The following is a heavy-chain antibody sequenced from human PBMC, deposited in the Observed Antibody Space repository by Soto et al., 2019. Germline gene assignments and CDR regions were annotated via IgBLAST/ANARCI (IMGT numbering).Heavy chain of an antibody. J-gene: IGHJ2*01. CDR3: ARSVQSSGWNSWYFDL. V-gene: IGHV4-59*01. Sequence: SETLSLTCTVSAGAISSYYWSWLRQPPGKELEWVGYIHYSGSTHYDPSFKSRVTMSVDTSKNQFSLKLKSVTAADTAVYHCARSVQSSGWNSWYFDLWGRGTLVTVSS. CDR2: IHYSGST. CDR1: AGAISSYY. D-gene: IGHD6-19*01.